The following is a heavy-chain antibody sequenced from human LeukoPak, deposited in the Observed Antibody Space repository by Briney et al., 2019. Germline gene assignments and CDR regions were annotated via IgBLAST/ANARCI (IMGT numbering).Heavy chain of an antibody. CDR1: GGSISSSSYY. CDR3: AREDYGDYSYYYYYGMDV. J-gene: IGHJ6*02. V-gene: IGHV4-39*02. Sequence: KPSETLSLTCTVSGGSISSSSYYWGWIRQPPGKGLEWIGSIYYSGRTYYNPSLKSRVTISVDTSKNQFSLKLSSVTAADTAVYYCAREDYGDYSYYYYYGMDVWGQGTTVTVSS. CDR2: IYYSGRT. D-gene: IGHD4-17*01.